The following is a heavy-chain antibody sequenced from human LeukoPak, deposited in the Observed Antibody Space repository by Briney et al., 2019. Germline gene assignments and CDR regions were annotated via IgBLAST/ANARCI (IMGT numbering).Heavy chain of an antibody. CDR1: GFTFSSYW. CDR3: AIGYDSSAGAFDI. J-gene: IGHJ3*02. Sequence: PGGSLRLSCAASGFTFSSYWMHWVRQAPGKGLEWVSAISGSGGSTYYADSVKGRFTISRDNSKNTLYLQMNSLRAEDTAVYYCAIGYDSSAGAFDIWGQGTMVTVSS. CDR2: ISGSGGST. V-gene: IGHV3-23*01. D-gene: IGHD3-22*01.